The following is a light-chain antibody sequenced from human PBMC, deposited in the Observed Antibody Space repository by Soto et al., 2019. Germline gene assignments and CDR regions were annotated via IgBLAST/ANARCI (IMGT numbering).Light chain of an antibody. V-gene: IGLV2-14*01. CDR2: AVS. CDR1: SSDVGLYDY. Sequence: QSLLTKPASVSLSPGQSITISCTGTSSDVGLYDYVSWYQQHPGKAPQLMIYAVSNRPSGVSNRFSASKSGNTASLFISGLQAEDEADYYCSSYTSDSSYVFGSGTKVTVL. CDR3: SSYTSDSSYV. J-gene: IGLJ1*01.